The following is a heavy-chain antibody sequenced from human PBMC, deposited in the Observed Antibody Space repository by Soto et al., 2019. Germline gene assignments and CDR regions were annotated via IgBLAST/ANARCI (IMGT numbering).Heavy chain of an antibody. V-gene: IGHV3-49*04. CDR2: IRRKDYGGTA. CDR3: ARGGHFSSSPNDY. J-gene: IGHJ4*02. D-gene: IGHD6-6*01. CDR1: GFTFGDYT. Sequence: GGSLRLSCSASGFTFGDYTINWVRQAPGKGLEWVGFIRRKDYGGTAEYAASVKGRFTITRDDSKSIAYLQMNNVQAEDTAVYFCARGGHFSSSPNDYWGQGPLVTVYS.